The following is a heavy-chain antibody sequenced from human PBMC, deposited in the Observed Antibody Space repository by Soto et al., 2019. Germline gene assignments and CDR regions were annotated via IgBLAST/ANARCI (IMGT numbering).Heavy chain of an antibody. J-gene: IGHJ4*02. D-gene: IGHD3-22*01. CDR1: GYTFITYG. Sequence: QVPLVQSGAEVKKPGASVKVSCQASGYTFITYGVSCVRQAPGQGLDWLGWISTYNGNTRYAERLQGRVTMTTDTTTNTAYMELRNLRSDDTAVYYCARGPTDYYDNSANYFLDYWGQGTLVTVSS. CDR2: ISTYNGNT. V-gene: IGHV1-18*01. CDR3: ARGPTDYYDNSANYFLDY.